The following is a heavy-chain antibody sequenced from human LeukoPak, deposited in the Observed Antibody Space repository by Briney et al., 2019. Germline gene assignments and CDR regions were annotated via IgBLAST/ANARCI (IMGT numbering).Heavy chain of an antibody. CDR3: ARAMSYYFDY. V-gene: IGHV3-33*01. J-gene: IGHJ4*02. Sequence: GGSLRLSCAASRFSFSSYGMHWVRLAPGKELEWVGLIWFDGSEKYYAESVKGRFTISRDNSKNTVYLQVNSLRAEDTAVYHCARAMSYYFDYWGPGTLVTVSS. CDR1: RFSFSSYG. CDR2: IWFDGSEK. D-gene: IGHD3-10*01.